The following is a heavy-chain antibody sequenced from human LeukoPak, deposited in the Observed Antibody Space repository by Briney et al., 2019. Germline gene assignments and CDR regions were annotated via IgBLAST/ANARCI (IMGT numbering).Heavy chain of an antibody. CDR2: IYYSGTT. V-gene: IGHV4-59*01. CDR3: ARGFLDFWSGYRKYFDY. D-gene: IGHD3-3*01. J-gene: IGHJ4*02. Sequence: SETLSLTCTVSGGSISSYYWSWIRQPPGKGLEWIGYIYYSGTTNYNPSLKSRVTISVDTSKNQFSLKLSSVTAADTAVYYCARGFLDFWSGYRKYFDYWGQGTLVTVSS. CDR1: GGSISSYY.